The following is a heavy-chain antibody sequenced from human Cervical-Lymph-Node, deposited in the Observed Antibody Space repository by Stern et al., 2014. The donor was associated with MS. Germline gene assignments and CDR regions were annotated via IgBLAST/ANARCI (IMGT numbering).Heavy chain of an antibody. D-gene: IGHD6-13*01. CDR2: IWYDGSNP. CDR1: GFSFSRYA. CDR3: ASAYSSSHYYFDY. Sequence: VQLVESGGGVVQPWRSLRLSCAASGFSFSRYAMHWVRQAPGKGLEWVALIWYDGSNPYYADSVTGRFTNSRDNFKNTLYLQMNSLRAEDTAVYYCASAYSSSHYYFDYWGQGTLVTVSS. J-gene: IGHJ4*02. V-gene: IGHV3-33*01.